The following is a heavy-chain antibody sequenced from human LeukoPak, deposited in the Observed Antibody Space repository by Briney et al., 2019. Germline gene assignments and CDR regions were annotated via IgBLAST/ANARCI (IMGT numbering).Heavy chain of an antibody. Sequence: GGSLRLSCAASGFTFSSYWMTWVRQAPGKGLAWVSRINGDGSATNYADSMEGRFTISRDNAKNIVYLQMNSLREDDTAIYYCARDINWGQVDYWGQGTLVTVSS. CDR3: ARDINWGQVDY. CDR2: INGDGSAT. D-gene: IGHD7-27*01. V-gene: IGHV3-74*01. CDR1: GFTFSSYW. J-gene: IGHJ4*02.